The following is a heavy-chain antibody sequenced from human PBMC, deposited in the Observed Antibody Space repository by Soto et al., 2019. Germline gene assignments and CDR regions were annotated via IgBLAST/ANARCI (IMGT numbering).Heavy chain of an antibody. Sequence: SQTLSLTCAISVDSVSRDSGAWDWISQSPSGGLQWLGRTYYRSKWYSEYAPSVKSRITINPDTAKNQFALQLKSVTPEDSGVYSCARGNWNDEGYDYGMDVWVQGITVTI. CDR2: TYYRSKWYS. J-gene: IGHJ6*02. V-gene: IGHV6-1*01. CDR1: VDSVSRDSGA. D-gene: IGHD1-1*01. CDR3: ARGNWNDEGYDYGMDV.